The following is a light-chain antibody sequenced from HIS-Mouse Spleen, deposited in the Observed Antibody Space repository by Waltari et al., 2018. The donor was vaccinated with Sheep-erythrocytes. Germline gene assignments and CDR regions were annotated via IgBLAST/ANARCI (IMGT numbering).Light chain of an antibody. CDR1: TLGAKY. J-gene: IGLJ2*01. Sequence: SYELTQPPSVSVSPGQTASIPCSGDTLGAKYACWYQQKPGQSPVLVIYQDSKRPSGIPERFSGSNSGNTATLTISGTQAMDEADYYCQAWDSSTEVFGGGTKLTVL. CDR3: QAWDSSTEV. V-gene: IGLV3-1*01. CDR2: QDS.